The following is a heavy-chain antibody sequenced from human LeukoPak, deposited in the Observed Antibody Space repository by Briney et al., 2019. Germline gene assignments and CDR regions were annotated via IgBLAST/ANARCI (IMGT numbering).Heavy chain of an antibody. D-gene: IGHD3-22*01. V-gene: IGHV1-2*02. CDR1: GYTFTGNY. Sequence: ASVKVSCKASGYTFTGNYMHWVRQAPGQGLEWMGWINPNSGGTNYAQKFQGRVTMTRDTSISTAYMELGRLRSDDTAVYYCARGDYYDSSGYYSYFDYWGQGTLVTVSS. J-gene: IGHJ4*02. CDR3: ARGDYYDSSGYYSYFDY. CDR2: INPNSGGT.